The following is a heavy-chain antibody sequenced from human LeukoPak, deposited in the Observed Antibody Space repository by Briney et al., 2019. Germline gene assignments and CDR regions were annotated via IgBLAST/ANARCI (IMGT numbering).Heavy chain of an antibody. V-gene: IGHV4-39*07. Sequence: SETLSLTCTVSGGSISRSSYYWGWIRQPPGKGLEYIGTIYYSGSTYYNPSLKSRVTISVDTSKNQFSLKLSSVTAADTAVYYCARVFGYFDYWGQGTLVTVSS. CDR2: IYYSGST. CDR1: GGSISRSSYY. CDR3: ARVFGYFDY. D-gene: IGHD3-16*01. J-gene: IGHJ4*02.